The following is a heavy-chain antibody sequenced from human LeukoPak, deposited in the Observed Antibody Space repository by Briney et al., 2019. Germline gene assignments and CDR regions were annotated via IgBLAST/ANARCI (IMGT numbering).Heavy chain of an antibody. Sequence: PGGSLRLSFAASGFTFSSYGMHWVRQAPGKGLEWVAFIRYDGSNKYYADSVKGRFTISRDNAKNSLYLQMNSLRAEDTAVYYCARDQDSSGYYHRYYYYGMDVWGQGTTVTVSS. CDR3: ARDQDSSGYYHRYYYYGMDV. CDR2: IRYDGSNK. J-gene: IGHJ6*02. V-gene: IGHV3-30*02. CDR1: GFTFSSYG. D-gene: IGHD3-22*01.